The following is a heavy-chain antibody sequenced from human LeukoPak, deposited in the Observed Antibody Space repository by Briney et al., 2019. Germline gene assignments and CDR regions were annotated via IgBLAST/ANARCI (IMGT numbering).Heavy chain of an antibody. CDR1: GFTFNTYT. CDR2: ISSSSYI. J-gene: IGHJ4*02. D-gene: IGHD3-10*02. Sequence: PGGSLRLSCAASGFTFNTYTMNGVRQAPGKGLEWVSSISSSSYIYYADSVKGRFTISRDNAKTSLYLQMNSLRAEDTAVYYCARDVRGVIPFDYWGQGTLVTVSS. V-gene: IGHV3-21*01. CDR3: ARDVRGVIPFDY.